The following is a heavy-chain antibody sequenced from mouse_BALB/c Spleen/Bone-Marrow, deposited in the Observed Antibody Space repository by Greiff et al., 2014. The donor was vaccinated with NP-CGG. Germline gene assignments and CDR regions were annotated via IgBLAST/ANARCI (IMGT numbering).Heavy chain of an antibody. J-gene: IGHJ2*01. CDR2: IYPYNGGT. CDR3: ARDYGSNY. D-gene: IGHD1-1*01. Sequence: VQLQQPGPELVKPGASVKISCKASGYTFTDYNMHWVKQSHGESLEWIGYIYPYNGGTDYNQKFKSKATLTVDNSSSTAYMELRSLTSEDSAVYYCARDYGSNYWGQGTTLTVSS. V-gene: IGHV1S29*02. CDR1: GYTFTDYN.